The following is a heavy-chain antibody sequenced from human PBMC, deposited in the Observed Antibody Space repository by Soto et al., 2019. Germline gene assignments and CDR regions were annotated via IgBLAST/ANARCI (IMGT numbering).Heavy chain of an antibody. D-gene: IGHD4-17*01. J-gene: IGHJ4*02. CDR2: IYYSGST. V-gene: IGHV4-31*03. CDR1: AGSISPGGYS. Sequence: SETLSLTCTVSAGSISPGGYSWTWLRQHPGKGLEWIGYIYYSGSTYYKPSLKSRVTISVHTSKNQFSLKLSSVTAADTVFFYCAGGYGGILYFCGRRTLVIGSA. CDR3: AGGYGGILYF.